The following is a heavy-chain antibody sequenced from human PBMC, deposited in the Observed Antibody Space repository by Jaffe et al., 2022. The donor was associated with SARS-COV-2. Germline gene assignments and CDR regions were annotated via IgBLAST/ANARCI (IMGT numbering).Heavy chain of an antibody. J-gene: IGHJ4*02. CDR2: ISSTGSTI. CDR3: SRDGSGSPYRAAFHFDY. CDR1: GFTFSDYY. V-gene: IGHV3-11*01. Sequence: QVQLVESGGGLVKPGGSLRLSCAASGFTFSDYYMNWIRQAPGKGLEWVSYISSTGSTIYYADSVKGRFTISRDNAKNSLYLEMNNLRAEDTAVYYCSRDGSGSPYRAAFHFDYWGQGNLVTVSS. D-gene: IGHD3-10*01.